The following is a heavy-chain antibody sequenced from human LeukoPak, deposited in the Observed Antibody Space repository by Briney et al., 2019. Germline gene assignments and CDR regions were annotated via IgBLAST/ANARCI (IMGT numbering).Heavy chain of an antibody. CDR3: ARVVGAKGLFWFDP. V-gene: IGHV1-69*05. CDR2: IIPIFGTA. D-gene: IGHD1-26*01. CDR1: GGTFSSYA. Sequence: GASVKVSCKASGGTFSSYAISWVRQAPGQGLEWMGGIIPIFGTANYAQKFRGRVTITTDESTSTAYMELSSLRSEDTAVYYCARVVGAKGLFWFDPWGQGTLVTVSS. J-gene: IGHJ5*02.